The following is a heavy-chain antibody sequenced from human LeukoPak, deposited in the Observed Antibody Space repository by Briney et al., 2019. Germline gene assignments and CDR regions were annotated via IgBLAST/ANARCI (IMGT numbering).Heavy chain of an antibody. CDR1: GFKFDDYA. CDR3: TKSXXXXXYXFDP. Sequence: GGSLRLSCAASGFKFDDYAMHWVRQAPGKGLEWVAGIGWNSNTVGYADSVRGRFTIRRDNAKNSLFLQMNSLRPEDTAMYYCTKSXXXXXYXFDPWGXGTRVTVS. CDR2: IGWNSNTV. V-gene: IGHV3-9*01. J-gene: IGHJ5*02.